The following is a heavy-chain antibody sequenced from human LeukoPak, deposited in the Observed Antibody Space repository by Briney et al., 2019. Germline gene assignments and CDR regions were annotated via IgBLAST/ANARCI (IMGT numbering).Heavy chain of an antibody. V-gene: IGHV3-23*01. J-gene: IGHJ4*02. CDR1: GFTFSSYA. CDR3: ARDLAFSRLDY. D-gene: IGHD2/OR15-2a*01. Sequence: PGGSLRLSCAASGFTFSSYAMSWVRQAPGKGLEWVSAISGSGGSTYYADSVKGRITISRDNARNSLYPQMDSLRVEDTAFYYCARDLAFSRLDYWGQGVLVTVSS. CDR2: ISGSGGST.